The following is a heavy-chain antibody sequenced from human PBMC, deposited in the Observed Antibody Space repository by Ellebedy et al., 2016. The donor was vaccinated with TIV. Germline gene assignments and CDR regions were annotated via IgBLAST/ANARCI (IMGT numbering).Heavy chain of an antibody. CDR1: GFTFSSYA. Sequence: GGSLRLXXAASGFTFSSYAMHWVRQAPGKGLEWVAVISYDGSNKYYADSVKGRFTISRDNSKNTLYLQMNSLRAEDTAVYYCAKDRSDIVVVPAAITAMVIGAPRAYYYYYGMDVWGQGTTVTVSS. CDR3: AKDRSDIVVVPAAITAMVIGAPRAYYYYYGMDV. CDR2: ISYDGSNK. V-gene: IGHV3-30-3*01. D-gene: IGHD2-2*01. J-gene: IGHJ6*02.